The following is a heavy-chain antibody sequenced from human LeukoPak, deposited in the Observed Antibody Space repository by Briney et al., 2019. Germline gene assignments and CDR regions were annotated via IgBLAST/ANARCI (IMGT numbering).Heavy chain of an antibody. CDR2: INQDGSQK. D-gene: IGHD3-10*01. Sequence: GSLRLSCAASGFTLSAYWMSWVRQAPGKGLEWVAHINQDGSQKYYVDSVKGRFAISKDTAKNSLYLQMNSLRADDTAVYYCARRGSAGAFDPWGQGTLVTVSS. CDR3: ARRGSAGAFDP. CDR1: GFTLSAYW. J-gene: IGHJ5*02. V-gene: IGHV3-7*01.